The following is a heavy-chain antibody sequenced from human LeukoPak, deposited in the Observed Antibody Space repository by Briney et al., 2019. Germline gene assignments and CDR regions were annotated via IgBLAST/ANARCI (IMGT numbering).Heavy chain of an antibody. CDR2: IYHSGST. J-gene: IGHJ3*02. CDR3: ARTVEQLDAFDI. V-gene: IGHV4-30-2*01. Sequence: SQTLSLTCAVPGGSISSGGYSWSWIRQPPGKGLEWIGYIYHSGSTYYNPSLKSRVTISVDRSKNQFSLKLSSVTAADTAVYYCARTVEQLDAFDIWGQGTMVTVSS. D-gene: IGHD6-6*01. CDR1: GGSISSGGYS.